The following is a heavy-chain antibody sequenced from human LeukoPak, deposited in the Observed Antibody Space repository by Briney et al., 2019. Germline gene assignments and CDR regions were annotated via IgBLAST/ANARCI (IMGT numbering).Heavy chain of an antibody. CDR3: ATGSSIAAQRDAFDI. CDR1: GYIFTGYY. Sequence: GASVKVSCKASGYIFTGYYIHWVRQAPGQGLEWMGGFDPEDGETIYAQKFQGRVTMTEDTSTDTAYMELSSLRSEDTAVYYCATGSSIAAQRDAFDIWGQGTMVTVSS. D-gene: IGHD6-6*01. V-gene: IGHV1-24*01. J-gene: IGHJ3*02. CDR2: FDPEDGET.